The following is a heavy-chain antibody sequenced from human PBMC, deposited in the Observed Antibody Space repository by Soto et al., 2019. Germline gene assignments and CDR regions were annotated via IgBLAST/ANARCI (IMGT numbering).Heavy chain of an antibody. D-gene: IGHD2-15*01. J-gene: IGHJ6*02. CDR2: IYPGDSDT. V-gene: IGHV5-51*01. Sequence: GESLKISCKGSGYSFTSYWIGWVRQMPGKGLEWMGIIYPGDSDTRYSPSFQGQVTISADKSISTAYLQLSSLKASDTAMYYCARDKKYCSGGSCYLPDYYYYYYGMDVWGQGTTVTVSS. CDR1: GYSFTSYW. CDR3: ARDKKYCSGGSCYLPDYYYYYYGMDV.